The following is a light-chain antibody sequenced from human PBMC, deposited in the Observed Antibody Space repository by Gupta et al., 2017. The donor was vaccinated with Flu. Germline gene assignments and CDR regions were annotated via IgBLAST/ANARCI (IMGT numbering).Light chain of an antibody. CDR2: AAS. J-gene: IGKJ1*01. CDR3: QQENSSPRT. Sequence: PSSLSASVGDRVTITCRASQALRNYLDWFQQKPGEAPKSLIYAASSLQSGVPSKFSGSGYGTDFTLTISSLQPEDFANYYCQQENSSPRTFGQGTKVEIK. V-gene: IGKV1-16*02. CDR1: QALRNY.